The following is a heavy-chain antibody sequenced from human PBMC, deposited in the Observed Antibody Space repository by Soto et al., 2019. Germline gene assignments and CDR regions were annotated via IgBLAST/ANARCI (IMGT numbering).Heavy chain of an antibody. D-gene: IGHD3-22*01. CDR3: ARDFYDSVGYTWFDS. CDR1: GYSISSGYY. V-gene: IGHV4-38-2*02. J-gene: IGHJ5*01. Sequence: SETLSLTCAVSGYSISSGYYWGWLRQPPGKGLEWIGHIHNSGTSTHNPSLNGRVTISIDMSKKQFSLKLTSLTSADTAVYYCARDFYDSVGYTWFDSWSQGTLVTVSS. CDR2: IHNSGTS.